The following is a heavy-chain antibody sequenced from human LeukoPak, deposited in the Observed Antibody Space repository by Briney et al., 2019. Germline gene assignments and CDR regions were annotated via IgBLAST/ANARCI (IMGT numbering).Heavy chain of an antibody. D-gene: IGHD6-13*01. J-gene: IGHJ3*02. CDR2: IYYSGST. CDR1: GGSISSYY. Sequence: TLXXXCXVSGGSISSYYWSWIRQPPGKGLEWIGYIYYSGSTNYNPSLKSRVTISVDTSKNQFSLRLSSVTAADTAVYYCARDLRRSSSWYTVYGAFDIWGQGTMVTVSS. CDR3: ARDLRRSSSWYTVYGAFDI. V-gene: IGHV4-59*01.